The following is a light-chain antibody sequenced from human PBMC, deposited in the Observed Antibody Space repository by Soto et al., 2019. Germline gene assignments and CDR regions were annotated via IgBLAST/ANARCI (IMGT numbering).Light chain of an antibody. V-gene: IGLV2-14*01. CDR3: SSYTSSSTLYV. J-gene: IGLJ1*01. CDR1: SSDVGGYNY. CDR2: DVS. Sequence: SALTQPASVSGSPGQSITISCTGTSSDVGGYNYVSWYQQHPGKAPKLMIYDVSNRPSGVSNRFSGSKSGNTASLTISGLQAEDEAHYYCSSYTSSSTLYVFGTGTKVTVL.